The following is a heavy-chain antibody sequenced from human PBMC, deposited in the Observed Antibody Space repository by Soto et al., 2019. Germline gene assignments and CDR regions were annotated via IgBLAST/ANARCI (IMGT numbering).Heavy chain of an antibody. CDR3: AKDQCYDILTGYCTGFDY. V-gene: IGHV3-23*01. Sequence: SGVSLSLSCAASGFTFSSYAMSWVRQAPGKGLEWVSAISGSGGSTYYADSVKGRFTISRDNSKNTLYLQMNSLRAEDTAVYYCAKDQCYDILTGYCTGFDYWGQGTLVTVSS. CDR1: GFTFSSYA. J-gene: IGHJ4*02. CDR2: ISGSGGST. D-gene: IGHD3-9*01.